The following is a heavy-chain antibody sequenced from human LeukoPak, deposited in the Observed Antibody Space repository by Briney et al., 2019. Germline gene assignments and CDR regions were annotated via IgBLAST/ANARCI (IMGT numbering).Heavy chain of an antibody. CDR2: ISSGSSTI. CDR1: GFTFSSYS. V-gene: IGHV3-48*01. D-gene: IGHD3-3*01. CDR3: ARFWSGNY. J-gene: IGHJ4*02. Sequence: GGSLRLXCAASGFTFSSYSVNWGRQAPGKGLEWVSYISSGSSTIYYADSVKGRFTVSRDNAKNSLYLQMNSLRAEDTAVYYCARFWSGNYWGQGTLVTVSS.